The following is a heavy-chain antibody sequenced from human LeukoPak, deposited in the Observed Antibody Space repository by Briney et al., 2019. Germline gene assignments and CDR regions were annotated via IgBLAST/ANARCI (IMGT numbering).Heavy chain of an antibody. J-gene: IGHJ5*02. V-gene: IGHV6-1*01. CDR2: TYYRSTWYN. D-gene: IGHD2-2*01. CDR1: GDSVSSNSVT. CDR3: ARRLTQYDCFDP. Sequence: SQTLSLTCAISGDSVSSNSVTWHWIRQSPSRGLEWLGRTYYRSTWYNDYAVSVRGRITVNPDTSKNQFSLHLNSVTPEDTAVYYCARRLTQYDCFDPWGQGILVTVSS.